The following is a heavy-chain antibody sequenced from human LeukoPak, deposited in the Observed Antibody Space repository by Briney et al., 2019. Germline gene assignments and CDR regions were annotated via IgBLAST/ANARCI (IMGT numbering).Heavy chain of an antibody. CDR3: ARDNEVAARSFDY. Sequence: SETLSLTCTVSGGSISSYYWSWIRQPAGKGLEWIGRVYTDGTTSYNPSLKSRVTMSVDTSKNQFSLNLNSVTAADTAMYYCARDNEVAARSFDYWGQGTLVTVSS. CDR1: GGSISSYY. J-gene: IGHJ4*02. V-gene: IGHV4-4*07. D-gene: IGHD6-6*01. CDR2: VYTDGTT.